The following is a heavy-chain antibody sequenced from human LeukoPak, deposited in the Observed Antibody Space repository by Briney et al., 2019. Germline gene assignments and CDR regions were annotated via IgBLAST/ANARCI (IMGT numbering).Heavy chain of an antibody. CDR3: ARPADTAMVNGYY. V-gene: IGHV5-51*01. CDR2: IYPGDSDT. Sequence: GESLKIFCKGSGYSFTSYWIGWVRQMPGKGLEWMGIIYPGDSDTRYSPSFQGQVTISADKSISTAYLQWSSLKASDTAMYYCARPADTAMVNGYYWGQGALVTVSS. J-gene: IGHJ4*02. D-gene: IGHD5-18*01. CDR1: GYSFTSYW.